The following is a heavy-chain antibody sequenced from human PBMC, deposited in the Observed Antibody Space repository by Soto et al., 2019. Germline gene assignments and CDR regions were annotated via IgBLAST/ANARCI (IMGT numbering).Heavy chain of an antibody. CDR2: TPRTGAT. V-gene: IGHV3-53*01. CDR3: RAWLLAESFDV. CDR1: GFIVNSNF. D-gene: IGHD2-21*02. Sequence: VQLVESGGGLMQPGGPLGLSCAPSGFIVNSNFMNWVRKAPGKGLEWVSFTPRTGATLYADSVKGRLIVSRDDANNAVYLRLNSLTVDDTAVYYCRAWLLAESFDVWGPGTVVTVSA. J-gene: IGHJ3*01.